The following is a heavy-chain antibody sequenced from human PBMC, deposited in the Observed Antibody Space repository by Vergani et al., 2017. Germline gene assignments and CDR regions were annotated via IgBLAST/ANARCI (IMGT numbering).Heavy chain of an antibody. CDR2: VDWEDDK. V-gene: IGHV2-70*17. J-gene: IGHJ4*02. CDR3: ERVGSPGSSPFDF. Sequence: QVTLTESGPALVKPTQTLTLSCTFSGFSLTTTGVSINWIRRPPGGALEWLARVDWEDDKFFSPSLGGRLAISKDTSRNRVVLTLTNVDSADTGTYYCERVGSPGSSPFDFWGLGAQVTVSS. CDR1: GFSLTTTGVS. D-gene: IGHD3-10*01.